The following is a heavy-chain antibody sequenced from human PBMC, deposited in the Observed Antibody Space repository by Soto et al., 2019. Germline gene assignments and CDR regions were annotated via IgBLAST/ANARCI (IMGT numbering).Heavy chain of an antibody. CDR1: GYVFTSYA. Sequence: ASVKVSCKASGYVFTSYAMHWVRQAPGQRLEWMAWINAGNGNTRYSQKFQGRVTITRDTSASTAYMELSSLRSDDTAVYYCARQDPYSIGWPPKLSLDCWGQGTLVTVSS. CDR2: INAGNGNT. V-gene: IGHV1-3*01. CDR3: ARQDPYSIGWPPKLSLDC. D-gene: IGHD6-19*01. J-gene: IGHJ4*01.